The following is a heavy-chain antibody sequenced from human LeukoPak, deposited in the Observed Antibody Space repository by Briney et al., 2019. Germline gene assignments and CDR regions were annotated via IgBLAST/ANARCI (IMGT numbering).Heavy chain of an antibody. Sequence: GGSLGLSCAASGFTFSSYGMHWVRQAPGRGLEWVAVIWYDGSNKYYADSVKGRFTISRDNSKNTLYLQMNSLRAEDTAVYYCATVDRDAFDIWGQGTMVTVSS. V-gene: IGHV3-33*01. CDR2: IWYDGSNK. CDR3: ATVDRDAFDI. J-gene: IGHJ3*02. CDR1: GFTFSSYG.